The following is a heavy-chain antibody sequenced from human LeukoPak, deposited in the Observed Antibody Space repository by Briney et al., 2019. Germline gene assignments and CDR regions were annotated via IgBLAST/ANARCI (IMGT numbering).Heavy chain of an antibody. J-gene: IGHJ4*02. CDR2: ISSCGSTI. D-gene: IGHD2-15*01. CDR3: ARAYCSGGSCYGLVDY. Sequence: GGSLRLSCAASGFTFSDYYMSWIRQAPGQGLEWVSYISSCGSTIYYADSVKGRFTISRDNAKNSLYLQMKSLRAEDTAVYYCARAYCSGGSCYGLVDYWGQGTLVTVSS. V-gene: IGHV3-11*04. CDR1: GFTFSDYY.